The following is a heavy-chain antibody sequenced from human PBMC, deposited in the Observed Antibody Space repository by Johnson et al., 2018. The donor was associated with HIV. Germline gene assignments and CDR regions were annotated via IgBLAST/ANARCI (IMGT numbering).Heavy chain of an antibody. CDR1: GITFSDYY. V-gene: IGHV3-11*04. J-gene: IGHJ3*02. D-gene: IGHD3-16*01. CDR3: ARVGPRSKGGPVDAFDI. Sequence: QVLLVESGGGLVKPGGSLRLSCAASGITFSDYYMSWIRQAPGKGLEWVSYISSSGNTIYYADSVKGRVTISRDNAKKSLYLQMSSLRAEDTAVYYCARVGPRSKGGPVDAFDIWGQGTMVTVSS. CDR2: ISSSGNTI.